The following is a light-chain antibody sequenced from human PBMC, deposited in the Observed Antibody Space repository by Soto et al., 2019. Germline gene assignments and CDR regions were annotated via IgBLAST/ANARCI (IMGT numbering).Light chain of an antibody. CDR2: EVT. CDR1: ASDVGVYNY. J-gene: IGLJ1*01. Sequence: QSVLTQPPSAPGSLGQSVTISCTGTASDVGVYNYVSWYQQHPGKAPKLMIYEVTKRPSGVPDRFSGSKSGNTASLTVSGLQAEDEADYYCSSYAGSSTLYVFGTGTKVTVL. CDR3: SSYAGSSTLYV. V-gene: IGLV2-8*01.